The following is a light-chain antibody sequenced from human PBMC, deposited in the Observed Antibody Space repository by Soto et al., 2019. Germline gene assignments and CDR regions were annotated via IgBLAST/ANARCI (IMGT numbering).Light chain of an antibody. CDR2: EVN. Sequence: QSVLTQPASVSGSPGQSITISCTGTSSDFGNYNLVSWYQQHPGKVPKLILFEVNKRPSGVSGRLSGSKSGNTASLTISGLQAEDEADYYCCSFTGSNTHVFGTGTRSPS. CDR1: SSDFGNYNL. J-gene: IGLJ1*01. CDR3: CSFTGSNTHV. V-gene: IGLV2-23*02.